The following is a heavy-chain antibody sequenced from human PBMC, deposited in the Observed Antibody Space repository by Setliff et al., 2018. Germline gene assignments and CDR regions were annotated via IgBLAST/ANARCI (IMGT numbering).Heavy chain of an antibody. CDR3: ARGSSSGYYFDY. CDR2: IIPIFGTA. V-gene: IGHV1-69*05. Sequence: GASVKVSCKASGGTFSSYAISWVRQAPGQGLEWMGGIIPIFGTANYAQKLQGRVTMTTDTSTSTAYMELRSLRSDDTAVYYCARGSSSGYYFDYWGQGTLVTVSS. CDR1: GGTFSSYA. J-gene: IGHJ4*02. D-gene: IGHD6-6*01.